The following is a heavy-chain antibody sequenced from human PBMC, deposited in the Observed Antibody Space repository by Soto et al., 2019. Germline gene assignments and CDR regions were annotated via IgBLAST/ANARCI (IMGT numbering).Heavy chain of an antibody. J-gene: IGHJ4*02. CDR3: AKDGVSGSYYYFDY. V-gene: IGHV3-23*01. CDR2: ISGSGGST. Sequence: PGGSPRLSCAASGFTFSSYAMSWVRQAPGKGLEWVSAISGSGGSTYYADSVKGRFTISRDNSKNTLYLQMNSLRAEDTAVYYCAKDGVSGSYYYFDYWGQGTLVTVSS. D-gene: IGHD1-26*01. CDR1: GFTFSSYA.